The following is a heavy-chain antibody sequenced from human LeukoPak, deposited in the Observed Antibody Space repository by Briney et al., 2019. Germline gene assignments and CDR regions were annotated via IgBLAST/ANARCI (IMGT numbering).Heavy chain of an antibody. CDR3: ARDRVELGWGAFEI. CDR1: GFTFSSYW. Sequence: PGGSLRLSCAASGFTFSSYWMSWVRQAPGKGLEWVANIKQDGSEKYYVDSVKGRFTISRDNAKNSLYLQMNSLRAEDTAVYYCARDRVELGWGAFEIRGQGTMVTVSS. D-gene: IGHD7-27*01. J-gene: IGHJ3*02. CDR2: IKQDGSEK. V-gene: IGHV3-7*01.